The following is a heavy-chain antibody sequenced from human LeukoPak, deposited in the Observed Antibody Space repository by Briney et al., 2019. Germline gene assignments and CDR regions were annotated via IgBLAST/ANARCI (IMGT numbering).Heavy chain of an antibody. CDR1: GGSISSGDYY. D-gene: IGHD1-26*01. CDR2: IYYSGST. Sequence: PSQTLSLTCTVSGGSISSGDYYWSWIRQPPGKGLEWIGYIYYSGSTYYNSSFKSRVTISVDTSKNQFSLKLRSVTAADTAVYYCARENLGGTYIGNWFDRWGQGTLVTVSS. V-gene: IGHV4-31*03. CDR3: ARENLGGTYIGNWFDR. J-gene: IGHJ5*02.